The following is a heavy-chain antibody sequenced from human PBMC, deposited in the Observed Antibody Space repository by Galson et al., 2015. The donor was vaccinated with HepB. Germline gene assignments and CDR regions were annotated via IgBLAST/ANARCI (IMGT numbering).Heavy chain of an antibody. CDR2: ISAYNGNT. CDR3: ARKIAVAGIDY. Sequence: SVKVSCKASGYTFPSYGISWVRQAPGQGLEWMGWISAYNGNTNYAQKLQGRVTMTTDTSTNTAYMEMRSLRSDDTAVYHCARKIAVAGIDYWGQGTLVTVSS. CDR1: GYTFPSYG. J-gene: IGHJ4*02. D-gene: IGHD6-19*01. V-gene: IGHV1-18*04.